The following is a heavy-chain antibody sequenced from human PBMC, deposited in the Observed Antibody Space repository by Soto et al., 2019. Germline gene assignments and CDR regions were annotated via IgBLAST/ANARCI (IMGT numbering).Heavy chain of an antibody. D-gene: IGHD6-13*01. CDR2: IKQDGSEK. J-gene: IGHJ6*03. V-gene: IGHV3-7*01. Sequence: GGSLGLSCAASGFTVSSYWMSWVRQAPGKGLEWVANIKQDGSEKYYVDSVKGRFTISRDNAKNSLYLQMNSLRAEDTAVYYCARGGIAAAGTAWGYYYYYMDVWGKGTTVTVSS. CDR1: GFTVSSYW. CDR3: ARGGIAAAGTAWGYYYYYMDV.